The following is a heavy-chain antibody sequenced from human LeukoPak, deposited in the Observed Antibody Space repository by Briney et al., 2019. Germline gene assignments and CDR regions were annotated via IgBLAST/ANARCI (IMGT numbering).Heavy chain of an antibody. J-gene: IGHJ4*02. Sequence: ETGGSLRLSCAASGFTFSSYGMHWVRQAPGKGLEWVSFIRYDGSNKYYADSVKGRFTISRDNSKNTLYLQMNSLRDEDTAVYYCAKGPLLWNWGQGTLVTVSS. V-gene: IGHV3-30*02. D-gene: IGHD2/OR15-2a*01. CDR3: AKGPLLWN. CDR1: GFTFSSYG. CDR2: IRYDGSNK.